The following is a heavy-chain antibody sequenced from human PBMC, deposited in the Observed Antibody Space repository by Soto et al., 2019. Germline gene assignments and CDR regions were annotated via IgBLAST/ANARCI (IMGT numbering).Heavy chain of an antibody. D-gene: IGHD4-4*01. V-gene: IGHV1-8*01. Sequence: QVQLVQSGAEVKKPGASVKVSCKASGYTFTSYDINWVRQATGQGLEWMGWMNPNSGNTGYAQKFQGRVTMTRNTCISTAYMELSSLRSEDTAVYYCARGGVLDPSNDYSNYGLGLKLYYYYYYMDVWGKGTTVTVSS. J-gene: IGHJ6*03. CDR1: GYTFTSYD. CDR2: MNPNSGNT. CDR3: ARGGVLDPSNDYSNYGLGLKLYYYYYYMDV.